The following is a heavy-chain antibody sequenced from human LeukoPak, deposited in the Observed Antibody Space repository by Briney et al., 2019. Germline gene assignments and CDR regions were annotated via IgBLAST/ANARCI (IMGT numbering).Heavy chain of an antibody. CDR2: ISAYNGNT. Sequence: ASVKVSCKASGYTFTSYGIHWVRQAPGQGLEWMGWISAYNGNTDYAQKLQGRVTMTRDTSISTAYMELSRLRSDDTAVYYCARDERYDSSGYPFDYWGQGTLVTVSS. V-gene: IGHV1-18*01. CDR3: ARDERYDSSGYPFDY. J-gene: IGHJ4*02. CDR1: GYTFTSYG. D-gene: IGHD3-22*01.